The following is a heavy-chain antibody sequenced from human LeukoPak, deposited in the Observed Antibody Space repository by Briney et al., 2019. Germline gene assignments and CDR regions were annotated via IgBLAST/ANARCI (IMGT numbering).Heavy chain of an antibody. CDR2: IYYSGST. CDR1: GGSISSSSYY. CDR3: ARMYYYGSGSKEKGYFDY. J-gene: IGHJ4*02. V-gene: IGHV4-39*01. D-gene: IGHD3-10*01. Sequence: SETLSLTCTVSGGSISSSSYYWGWIRQPPGKGLEWIGSIYYSGSTYYNPSLKSRVTISVDTSKNQFSLKLSSVTAADTAVHYCARMYYYGSGSKEKGYFDYWGQGTLVTVSS.